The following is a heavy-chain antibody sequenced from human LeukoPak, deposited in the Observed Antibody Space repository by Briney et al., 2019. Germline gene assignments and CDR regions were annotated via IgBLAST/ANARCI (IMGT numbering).Heavy chain of an antibody. V-gene: IGHV4-61*02. J-gene: IGHJ4*02. Sequence: SETLSLTCTVSGGSISSGSYYWSWIRQPAGKGLEWIGRIYTSGSTNYNPSLESRVTISVDTSKNQFSLKLSSVTAADTAVYYCARERADWSSNAIDYWGQGTLVTVSS. CDR2: IYTSGST. CDR3: ARERADWSSNAIDY. D-gene: IGHD3-9*01. CDR1: GGSISSGSYY.